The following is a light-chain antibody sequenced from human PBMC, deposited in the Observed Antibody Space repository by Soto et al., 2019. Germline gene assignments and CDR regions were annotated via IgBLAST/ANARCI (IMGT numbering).Light chain of an antibody. J-gene: IGKJ1*01. CDR2: DAS. Sequence: DIQMTQSPCTLSASVGGRVTITCRASQSISSWLAWYQQKPGKAPKLLIYDASTLQSGVPPRFIGSGSGTEFTLTIRSLQPDDIATYYCQQYSSYSAWTFGDGTKVDIK. V-gene: IGKV1-5*01. CDR1: QSISSW. CDR3: QQYSSYSAWT.